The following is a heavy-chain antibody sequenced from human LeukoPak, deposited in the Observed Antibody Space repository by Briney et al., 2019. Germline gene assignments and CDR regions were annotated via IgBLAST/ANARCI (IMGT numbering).Heavy chain of an antibody. Sequence: SETLSLTRTVSGGSISSGDYFWSWIRQPPGKGLEWIGYIYYSGSTYYNPSLKSRVTISVDTSKNQFSLKLSSVTAADTAVYYCARAGGMDDHWGQGTLVTVSS. CDR3: ARAGGMDDH. CDR2: IYYSGST. CDR1: GGSISSGDYF. V-gene: IGHV4-30-4*01. D-gene: IGHD1-14*01. J-gene: IGHJ4*02.